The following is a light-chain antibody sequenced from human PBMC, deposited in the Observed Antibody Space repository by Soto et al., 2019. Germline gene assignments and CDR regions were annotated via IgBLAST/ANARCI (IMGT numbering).Light chain of an antibody. CDR2: GAS. CDR3: QQYFNWPPLT. Sequence: EIVMTQSPVTLSVSPGEGATLSCWASQSIGKDVAWYQQRPGQAPRLLIYGASTRAPGIPARFSGSGSGTDFTLTISGLQSEDFAVYYCQQYFNWPPLTFGGGTKVEIK. CDR1: QSIGKD. J-gene: IGKJ4*01. V-gene: IGKV3-15*01.